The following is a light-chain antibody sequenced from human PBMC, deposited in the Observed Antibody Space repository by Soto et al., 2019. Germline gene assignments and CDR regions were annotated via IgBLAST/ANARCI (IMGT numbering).Light chain of an antibody. J-gene: IGLJ2*01. CDR2: GNT. Sequence: QSVLTQPPSVSGAPGQKVTISCTGRSSNIGAGYDVHWYQQLPGIAPKLLVYGNTNRPSGVPDRFSGSRSGTSASLAITGLHDEDEADYYCQSYDTSLSGLVFGGGTKLTVL. CDR3: QSYDTSLSGLV. V-gene: IGLV1-40*01. CDR1: SSNIGAGYD.